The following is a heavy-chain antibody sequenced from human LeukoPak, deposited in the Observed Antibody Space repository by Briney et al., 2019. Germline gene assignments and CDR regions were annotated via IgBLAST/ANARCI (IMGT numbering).Heavy chain of an antibody. CDR3: ARGKSSGGPYHWFDP. D-gene: IGHD6-19*01. J-gene: IGHJ5*02. CDR1: GDSVSSNSAA. CDR2: TYYRSKWYN. Sequence: SQTLSLTFAITGDSVSSNSAAGNWRRQSPSRGLEWLGSTYYRSKWYNDYSVSVKSRITINPDTSNNQFSLQLNSVTPEDTAVYYCARGKSSGGPYHWFDPWGQGTLVTLSS. V-gene: IGHV6-1*01.